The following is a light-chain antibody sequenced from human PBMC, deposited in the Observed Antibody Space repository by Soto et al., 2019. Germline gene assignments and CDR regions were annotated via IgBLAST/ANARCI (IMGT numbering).Light chain of an antibody. CDR2: GAS. CDR1: QTVSSAR. CDR3: HQYGSSPWT. J-gene: IGKJ1*01. Sequence: IVLTQSPGTLSLSQGERATLSCRASQTVSSARLAWFQQRPGQAPRLLIYGASSRAPGIPDRFSGSGSETDFTLTITRLESEDFAVYSCHQYGSSPWTFGQGTKVDIK. V-gene: IGKV3-20*01.